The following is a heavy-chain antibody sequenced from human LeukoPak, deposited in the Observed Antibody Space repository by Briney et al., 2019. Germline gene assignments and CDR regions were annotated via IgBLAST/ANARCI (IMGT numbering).Heavy chain of an antibody. Sequence: PLASVKVSCKASGYTFTSYGISWVRQAPGQGLEWMGWISAYNGNTNYAQKLQGRVTMTTDTSTSTAYMELRSLRSDDTAVYYCARVLYLITMVRGSPSGGNWFDPWGQGTLVTVSS. D-gene: IGHD3-10*01. CDR2: ISAYNGNT. J-gene: IGHJ5*02. V-gene: IGHV1-18*01. CDR1: GYTFTSYG. CDR3: ARVLYLITMVRGSPSGGNWFDP.